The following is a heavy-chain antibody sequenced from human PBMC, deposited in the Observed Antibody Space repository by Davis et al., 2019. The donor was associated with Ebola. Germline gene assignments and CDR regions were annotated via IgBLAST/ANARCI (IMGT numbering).Heavy chain of an antibody. CDR2: IWYDGSDK. Sequence: PGGSLRLSCAASGFTFSTYAMHWVRQAPDKGLEWVAFIWYDGSDKYYANSVKGRFTISRDNSENTLYLQMNSLRADDTAVYYCARATNYDFWSGYFYWGQGTLVTVSS. CDR1: GFTFSTYA. CDR3: ARATNYDFWSGYFY. V-gene: IGHV3-30*02. D-gene: IGHD3-3*01. J-gene: IGHJ4*02.